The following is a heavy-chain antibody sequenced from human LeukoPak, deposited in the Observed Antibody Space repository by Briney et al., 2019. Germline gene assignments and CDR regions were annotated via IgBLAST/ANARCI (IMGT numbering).Heavy chain of an antibody. CDR2: ISPSSRDSTT. CDR3: ASGSSTWPSVDYYMDI. Sequence: GGSLRLSCAASGFTFSGFSMDWVRQAPGKGLEWISYISPSSRDSTTYYADSVKGRFTISRDNAKNSLYLQMNSLRAEDTAVYYCASGSSTWPSVDYYMDIWGTGTTVTVSS. J-gene: IGHJ6*03. CDR1: GFTFSGFS. V-gene: IGHV3-48*01. D-gene: IGHD2-2*01.